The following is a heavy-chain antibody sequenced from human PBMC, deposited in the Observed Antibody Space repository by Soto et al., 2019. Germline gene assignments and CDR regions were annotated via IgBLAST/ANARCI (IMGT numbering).Heavy chain of an antibody. D-gene: IGHD3-3*01. J-gene: IGHJ4*02. Sequence: GGSLRLSCAASGYTFIDYYMSWILQAPWKGLEWISYIDTSGTKIYYADSVKGRFTITRDNAKNSLYLEMNSLRDEDTAVYYCASHYDMWSGYLSPVDYWGQGTLVTVSS. CDR1: GYTFIDYY. CDR3: ASHYDMWSGYLSPVDY. V-gene: IGHV3-11*01. CDR2: IDTSGTKI.